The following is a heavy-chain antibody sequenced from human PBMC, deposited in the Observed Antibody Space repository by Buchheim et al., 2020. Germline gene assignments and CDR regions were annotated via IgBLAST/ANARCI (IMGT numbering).Heavy chain of an antibody. CDR1: GYTFTSYY. CDR2: INPSGGST. J-gene: IGHJ4*02. D-gene: IGHD3-22*01. V-gene: IGHV1-46*01. CDR3: ATMKDDSSGYYLLGDY. Sequence: QVQLVQSGAEVKKPGASVKVSCKASGYTFTSYYMHWVRQAPGQGLEWMGIINPSGGSTSYAQKFQGRVTMTTDTSTSTAYMELRSLRSDDTAVYYCATMKDDSSGYYLLGDYWGQGTL.